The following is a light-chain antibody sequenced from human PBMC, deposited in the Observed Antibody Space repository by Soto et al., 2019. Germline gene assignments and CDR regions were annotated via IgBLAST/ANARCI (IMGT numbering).Light chain of an antibody. CDR1: TSDVGGYNY. V-gene: IGLV2-14*01. J-gene: IGLJ1*01. CDR2: EVS. Sequence: QSALAQPASVSGSPGQSIAISCTGTTSDVGGYNYVSWYQQHPGKVPKLLIHEVSNRPSGVSNRFSGSKSGNTASLTISGLQAEDEADYYCLSKTSPMSYVFGTGNKVTVL. CDR3: LSKTSPMSYV.